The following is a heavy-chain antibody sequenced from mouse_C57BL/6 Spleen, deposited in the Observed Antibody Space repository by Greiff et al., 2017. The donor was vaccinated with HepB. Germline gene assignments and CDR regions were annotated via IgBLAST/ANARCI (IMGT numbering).Heavy chain of an antibody. V-gene: IGHV7-3*01. Sequence: EVKLVESGGGLVQPGGSLSLSCAASGFTFTDYYMSWVRQPPGKALEWLGFIRNKANGYTTEYSASVKGRFTISRDNSQSILYLQMNALRADDSATYYCASSSGYPYYFDDWGQGTTLTVSS. CDR1: GFTFTDYY. CDR3: ASSSGYPYYFDD. D-gene: IGHD3-2*02. CDR2: IRNKANGYTT. J-gene: IGHJ2*01.